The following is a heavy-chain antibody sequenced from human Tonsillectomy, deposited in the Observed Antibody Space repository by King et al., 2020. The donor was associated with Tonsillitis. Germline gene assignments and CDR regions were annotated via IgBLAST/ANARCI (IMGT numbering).Heavy chain of an antibody. D-gene: IGHD3-16*01. CDR2: IMRKSAGGTT. CDR3: ITGLGRTNGDY. Sequence: VQLVESGGGLVKTGGSLRLSCAASGFTFSDAWMSWVRQAPGKGLEWVGRIMRKSAGGTTNYAESVKGRFTTSRDDSKDTLSLQMNSLKIEDTAVYYCITGLGRTNGDYWGQGTLVTVSS. J-gene: IGHJ4*02. CDR1: GFTFSDAW. V-gene: IGHV3-15*01.